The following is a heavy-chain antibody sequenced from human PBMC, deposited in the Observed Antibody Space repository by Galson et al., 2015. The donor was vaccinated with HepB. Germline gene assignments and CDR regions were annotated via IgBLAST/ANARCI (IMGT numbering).Heavy chain of an antibody. CDR2: ITSNGGRT. Sequence: SLRLSCAASGFTFSRYAMTWVRQAPGKGLEWISSITSNGGRTFYTNSVKGRFTISRDNSRNTVVLQLSSLRPEDTAVYYCAKYGIMVSNNPYQLHFWGQGTLVSVSS. CDR1: GFTFSRYA. J-gene: IGHJ4*02. CDR3: AKYGIMVSNNPYQLHF. V-gene: IGHV3-23*01. D-gene: IGHD2-8*01.